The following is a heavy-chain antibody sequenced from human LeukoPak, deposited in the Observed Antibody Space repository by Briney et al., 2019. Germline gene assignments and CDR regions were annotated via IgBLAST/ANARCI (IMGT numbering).Heavy chain of an antibody. CDR3: ARAGYCSSTSCHGYFDY. Sequence: ASVKVSCKASGGTFSSYAISWVRQAPGQGLEWMGGIIPIFGTANYAQKFQGRVTITADESTSTAYMELSSLRSEDTAVYYCARAGYCSSTSCHGYFDYWGQGTLVTVSS. CDR1: GGTFSSYA. V-gene: IGHV1-69*13. CDR2: IIPIFGTA. D-gene: IGHD2-2*01. J-gene: IGHJ4*02.